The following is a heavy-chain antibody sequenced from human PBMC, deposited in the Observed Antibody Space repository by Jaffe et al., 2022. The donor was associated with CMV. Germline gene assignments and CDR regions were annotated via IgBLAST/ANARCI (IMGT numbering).Heavy chain of an antibody. Sequence: QVQLVESGGGVVQPGRSLRLSCAASGFTFSSYGMHWVRQAPGKGLEWVAVIWYDGSNKYYADSVKGRFTISRDNSKNTLYLQMNSLRAEDTAVYYCAAIFDGQGHDAFDIWGQGTMVTVSS. CDR3: AAIFDGQGHDAFDI. J-gene: IGHJ3*02. V-gene: IGHV3-33*01. CDR1: GFTFSSYG. D-gene: IGHD3-3*01. CDR2: IWYDGSNK.